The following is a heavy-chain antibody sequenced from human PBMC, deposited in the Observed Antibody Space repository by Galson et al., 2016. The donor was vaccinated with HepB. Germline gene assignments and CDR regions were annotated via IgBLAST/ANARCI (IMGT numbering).Heavy chain of an antibody. D-gene: IGHD3-22*01. J-gene: IGHJ4*02. CDR1: GFTFSTYT. CDR3: VRGDSRDF. Sequence: SLRLSCAASGFTFSTYTLNWVRQAPGKGLEWVSSFGKIDDTYYADSVRGRFTMSRDNAKKSVYLQMSRLRVEDTALYYCVRGDSRDFWGQGTLVTVSS. CDR2: FGKIDDT. V-gene: IGHV3-21*01.